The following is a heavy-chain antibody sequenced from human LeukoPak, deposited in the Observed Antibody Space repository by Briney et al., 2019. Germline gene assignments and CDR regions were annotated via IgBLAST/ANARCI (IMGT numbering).Heavy chain of an antibody. V-gene: IGHV3-30*02. Sequence: GGSLRLSCAASGFTFSSYGMHWVRQAPGKGLEWVAFIRYDGSNKYYADSVKGRFTISRDNSKNTLYLQMNSLRAEDTAVYYCAKEYYDYVWGSYRPRWVGPYYYYMDVWGKGTTVTISS. CDR2: IRYDGSNK. CDR3: AKEYYDYVWGSYRPRWVGPYYYYMDV. D-gene: IGHD3-16*02. CDR1: GFTFSSYG. J-gene: IGHJ6*03.